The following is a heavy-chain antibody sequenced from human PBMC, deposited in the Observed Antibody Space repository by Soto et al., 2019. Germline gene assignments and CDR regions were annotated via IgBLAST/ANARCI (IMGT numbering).Heavy chain of an antibody. Sequence: PSQTLSLTCAISGDSVSSNSAAWNWIRQSPSRGLEWLGRTYYRSKWYNDYAVSVKSRITINPDTSKNQFSLQLNSVTPEDTAVYYCAREGQFKHLLVHYYSYYCMDFWGQGTTVTVSS. J-gene: IGHJ6*02. V-gene: IGHV6-1*01. CDR3: AREGQFKHLLVHYYSYYCMDF. CDR1: GDSVSSNSAA. D-gene: IGHD3-3*02. CDR2: TYYRSKWYN.